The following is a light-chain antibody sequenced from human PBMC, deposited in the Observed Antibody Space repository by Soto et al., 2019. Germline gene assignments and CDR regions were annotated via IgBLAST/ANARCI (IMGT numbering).Light chain of an antibody. CDR2: GAS. Sequence: EIVMTQSPATLSGSPGERATLSCRASQSVYNNLAWYQQKPGQAPRLLIYGASTSATGIPARFSGSGSGIEFTLTISILQSDYFAVYFCQPYNNWPQVTFGPGTKVDI. CDR3: QPYNNWPQVT. V-gene: IGKV3-15*01. CDR1: QSVYNN. J-gene: IGKJ3*01.